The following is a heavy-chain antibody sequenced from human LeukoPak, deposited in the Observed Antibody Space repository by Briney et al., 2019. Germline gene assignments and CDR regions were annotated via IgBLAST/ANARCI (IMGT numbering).Heavy chain of an antibody. J-gene: IGHJ6*02. CDR1: GGSISSYY. V-gene: IGHV4-59*01. CDR3: ARGGDYGDYGYYYAMDV. D-gene: IGHD4-17*01. CDR2: IYYSGST. Sequence: SETLSLTCTVSGGSISSYYWSRIRQPPGKGLEWIGYIYYSGSTNYNPSLKSRVTISVDTSKNQFSLKLSSVTAADTAVYYCARGGDYGDYGYYYAMDVWGQGTTVTVSS.